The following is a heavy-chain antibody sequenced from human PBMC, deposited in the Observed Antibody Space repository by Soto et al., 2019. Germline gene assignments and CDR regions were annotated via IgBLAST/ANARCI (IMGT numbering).Heavy chain of an antibody. Sequence: GGSLRLSCAASGFTFSSYSMNWVRQAPGKGLEWVSYISSSSSTIYYADSVKGRFTISRDNAKNSLYLQMNSLRAEDTAVYYCARAMGPLGSIVVVPAAIPRTPRGYMDVWGKGTTVTVSS. D-gene: IGHD2-2*01. CDR1: GFTFSSYS. V-gene: IGHV3-48*01. J-gene: IGHJ6*03. CDR3: ARAMGPLGSIVVVPAAIPRTPRGYMDV. CDR2: ISSSSSTI.